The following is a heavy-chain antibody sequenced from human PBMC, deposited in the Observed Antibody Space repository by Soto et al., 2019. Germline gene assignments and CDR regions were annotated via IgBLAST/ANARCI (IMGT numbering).Heavy chain of an antibody. Sequence: QVQLQESGPGLVKPSETLSLTCTVSGGSISSYYWSWIRQPPGKGLEWIGYIYYSGSTNYNPSLKSRVTIAVDTSTNQCPLKLSSVTAADTAVYSCARRYGGTFDYWGQGALVTVSS. V-gene: IGHV4-59*08. CDR1: GGSISSYY. CDR3: ARRYGGTFDY. J-gene: IGHJ4*02. CDR2: IYYSGST. D-gene: IGHD2-15*01.